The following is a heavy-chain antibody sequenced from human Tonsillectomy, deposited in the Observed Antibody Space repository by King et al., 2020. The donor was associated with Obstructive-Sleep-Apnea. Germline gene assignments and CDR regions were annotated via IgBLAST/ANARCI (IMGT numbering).Heavy chain of an antibody. D-gene: IGHD6-13*01. V-gene: IGHV4-34*01. CDR3: ARGNMQQLGPIEYFQH. J-gene: IGHJ1*01. Sequence: VQLQQWGAGLLKPSETLSLTCAVYGGSFSGYYWSWIRQPPGKGLEWIGEINHSGSTNYNPSLKSRVTISVDTSKNQFSLKLSSVTAADTAGYYCARGNMQQLGPIEYFQHWGQGTLVTVSS. CDR1: GGSFSGYY. CDR2: INHSGST.